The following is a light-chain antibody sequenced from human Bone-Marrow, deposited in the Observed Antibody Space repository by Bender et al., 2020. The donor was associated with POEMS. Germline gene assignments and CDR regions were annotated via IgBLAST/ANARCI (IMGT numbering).Light chain of an antibody. CDR1: SSKFGSYP. J-gene: IGLJ3*02. CDR2: NNS. CDR3: ATWDDSRNGWV. Sequence: QSVLTQPPSASGTPGQRVTISCSGSSSKFGSYPVNWYQQLPGAAPKLVIFNNSQRPSGVPDRFSGSNSGTSASLAISGRRSDDEAEVYCATWDDSRNGWVFGGGTKLTVL. V-gene: IGLV1-44*01.